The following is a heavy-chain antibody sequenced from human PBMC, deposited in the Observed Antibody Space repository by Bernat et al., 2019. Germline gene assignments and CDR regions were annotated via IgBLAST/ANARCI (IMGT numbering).Heavy chain of an antibody. D-gene: IGHD3-22*01. CDR2: TYYSRST. CDR3: ARHHLERLIPYDFDY. CDR1: GGSISSSSYY. Sequence: QLQLLESGPGLVKPSETLSLTCTVSGGSISSSSYYWGWIRQPPGKGLVWIGITYYSRSTYYNPFLKSLVTISVDSTKNQFSLKLSSVTAADTAEYYCARHHLERLIPYDFDYWGQGTLVTVSS. V-gene: IGHV4-39*01. J-gene: IGHJ4*02.